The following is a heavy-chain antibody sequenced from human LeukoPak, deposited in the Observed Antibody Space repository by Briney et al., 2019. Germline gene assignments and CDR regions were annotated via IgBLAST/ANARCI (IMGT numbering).Heavy chain of an antibody. D-gene: IGHD6-13*01. CDR2: IYPGDSDT. CDR3: ARLSRQQLASQNSPFDY. CDR1: GYSFTSYW. J-gene: IGHJ4*02. V-gene: IGHV5-51*01. Sequence: GESLKISCKGSGYSFTSYWIGWVRQMPGKGLEWMGIIYPGDSDTRYSPSFQGQVTISADKSISTAYLQWSSLKASDTAMYYCARLSRQQLASQNSPFDYWGQGTLVTVSS.